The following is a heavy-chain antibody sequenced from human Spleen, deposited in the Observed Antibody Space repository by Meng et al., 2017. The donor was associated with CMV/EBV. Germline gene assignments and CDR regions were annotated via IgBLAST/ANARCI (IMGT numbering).Heavy chain of an antibody. D-gene: IGHD6-13*01. CDR3: ARQESSSWYSPFDY. CDR1: GGSISSYY. J-gene: IGHJ4*02. CDR2: IYYSGST. Sequence: SETLSLTCTVSGGSISSYYWSWIRQPPGKGLEWIGYIYYSGSTNYNPSLKSRVTISVDTSKSQFSLKLSSVTAADTAVYYCARQESSSWYSPFDYWGQGTLVTVSS. V-gene: IGHV4-59*01.